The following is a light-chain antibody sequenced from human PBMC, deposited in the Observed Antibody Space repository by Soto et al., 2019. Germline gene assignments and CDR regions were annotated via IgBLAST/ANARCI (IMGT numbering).Light chain of an antibody. CDR1: QSLLHGNGYNY. J-gene: IGKJ2*01. CDR2: LGS. Sequence: DLVMTQSPLSLPVTPGEPASISCRSSQSLLHGNGYNYLNWYLQKPGQSPQLLIYLGSNRASGVPDRFSGSRSGTDFTLTISGVEAEDVGVYYCMQALQTPYTFGQGTRLEI. V-gene: IGKV2-28*01. CDR3: MQALQTPYT.